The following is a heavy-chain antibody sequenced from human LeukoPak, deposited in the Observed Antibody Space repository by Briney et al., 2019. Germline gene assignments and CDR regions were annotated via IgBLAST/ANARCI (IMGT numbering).Heavy chain of an antibody. D-gene: IGHD1-26*01. Sequence: GESLKISCKGSGYTFTRYWIGWVRQMPGKGLEWMGIIYPGDSDIRYSPSFQGQVTISADKSISTAYLQWSSLKASDTAMYYCARRRDLYSGSYYPFDYWGQGTLVTVSS. CDR1: GYTFTRYW. V-gene: IGHV5-51*01. CDR2: IYPGDSDI. J-gene: IGHJ4*02. CDR3: ARRRDLYSGSYYPFDY.